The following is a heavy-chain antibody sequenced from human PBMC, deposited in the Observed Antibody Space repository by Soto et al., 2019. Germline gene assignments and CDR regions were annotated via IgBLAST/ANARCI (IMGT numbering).Heavy chain of an antibody. Sequence: ASVKVSCKASGYPFTGYYIHWVRQAPGQGLEWMGRINPHTDGTKYAQKFQGRVTMTRDTSISTAYMELSMMRSDDTAVYYCAREHTSSWSGGWFDPWGQGTLVT. CDR1: GYPFTGYY. D-gene: IGHD6-13*01. CDR2: INPHTDGT. V-gene: IGHV1-2*02. J-gene: IGHJ5*02. CDR3: AREHTSSWSGGWFDP.